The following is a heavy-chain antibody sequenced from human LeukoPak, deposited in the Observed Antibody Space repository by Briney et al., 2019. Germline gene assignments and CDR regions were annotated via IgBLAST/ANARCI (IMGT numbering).Heavy chain of an antibody. V-gene: IGHV4-38-2*02. D-gene: IGHD2-21*02. CDR2: IYHSGST. J-gene: IGHJ4*02. CDR1: GYSISSGYY. CDR3: ARTLSVVTAVDY. Sequence: SETLSLTCTVSGYSISSGYYWGWIRQPPGKGLEWIGSIYHSGSTYYNPSLRSRVTISVDTSKNQFSLKLSSVTAADTAVYYCARTLSVVTAVDYWGQGTLVTVSS.